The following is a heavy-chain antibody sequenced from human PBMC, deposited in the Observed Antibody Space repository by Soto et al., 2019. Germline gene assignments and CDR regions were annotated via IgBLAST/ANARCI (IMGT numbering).Heavy chain of an antibody. CDR2: ITRDGYNK. CDR1: GFIFKNYA. J-gene: IGHJ4*02. V-gene: IGHV3-30*04. D-gene: IGHD6-6*01. CDR3: TKSSGGSSSVGMDY. Sequence: GGSLRLSCAGSGFIFKNYALNWARQAPGKGLEWVASITRDGYNKYYADSVKGRFTISRDNSRDTLSLQMTALRTEDSSIYYCTKSSGGSSSVGMDYWGQGTRVTVSS.